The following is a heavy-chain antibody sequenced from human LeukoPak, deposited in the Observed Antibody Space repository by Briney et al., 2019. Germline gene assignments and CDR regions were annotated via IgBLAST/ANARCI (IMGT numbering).Heavy chain of an antibody. Sequence: SETLSLTCTVSGGSISSYYWSWIRQPAGKGLEWIGRIYTSGSTNHNPSLKSRVTMSVDTSKNQFSLKLSSVTAADTAIYYCARGNSDYDNNWFDPWGQGSPATVYS. V-gene: IGHV4-4*07. CDR2: IYTSGST. CDR1: GGSISSYY. D-gene: IGHD5-12*01. CDR3: ARGNSDYDNNWFDP. J-gene: IGHJ5*02.